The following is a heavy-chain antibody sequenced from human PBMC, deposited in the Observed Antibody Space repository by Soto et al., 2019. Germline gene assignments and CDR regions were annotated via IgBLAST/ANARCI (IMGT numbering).Heavy chain of an antibody. CDR3: ARHIGGLRPNLDY. CDR1: GDSITSRSFY. D-gene: IGHD3-3*01. CDR2: FYYSGST. Sequence: SETLSLTCSVSGDSITSRSFYWGWIRQPPGKGLEWIGSFYYSGSTYYNPSLKSRVTISVDTSENQFSLKLSSVTAADTAVYYCARHIGGLRPNLDYWGQGTLVTVSS. V-gene: IGHV4-39*01. J-gene: IGHJ4*02.